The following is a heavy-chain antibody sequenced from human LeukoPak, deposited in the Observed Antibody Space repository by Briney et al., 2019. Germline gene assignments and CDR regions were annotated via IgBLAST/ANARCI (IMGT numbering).Heavy chain of an antibody. J-gene: IGHJ6*03. D-gene: IGHD4-17*01. CDR3: ARHPTPTTAIYYYYYMDV. CDR1: GFTFGSFS. V-gene: IGHV3-21*01. Sequence: NPGRSLRLACAAAGFTFGSFSMDWVRQAPGKGLEWVASISGSRSYIYYAGSVKGRFTISRDNAKNSLYLQMNRLSPQDTAVYSCARHPTPTTAIYYYYYMDVWGQGTTVTVSS. CDR2: ISGSRSYI.